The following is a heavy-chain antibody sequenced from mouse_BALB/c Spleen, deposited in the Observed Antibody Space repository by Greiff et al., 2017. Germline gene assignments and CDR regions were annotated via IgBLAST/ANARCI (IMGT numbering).Heavy chain of an antibody. CDR3: ARDGYDVVFAY. V-gene: IGHV3-5*02. D-gene: IGHD2-2*01. Sequence: EVKLMESGPGLVKPSQTVSLTCTVTGISITTGNYRWSWIRQFPGNKLEWIGYIYYSGTITYNPSLTSRTTITRDTSKNQFFLEMNSLTAEDTATYYCARDGYDVVFAYWGQGTLVTVSA. J-gene: IGHJ3*01. CDR1: GISITTGNYR. CDR2: IYYSGTI.